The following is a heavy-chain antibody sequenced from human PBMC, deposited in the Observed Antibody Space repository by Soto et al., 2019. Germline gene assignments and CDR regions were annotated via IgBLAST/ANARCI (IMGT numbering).Heavy chain of an antibody. V-gene: IGHV4-59*01. CDR3: AKVVSGGQLDY. Sequence: SETLSLTCTVSGVSINNYYWTWIRQPPGKRLEWIGAIYYTGSTTYNPSLRSRVTFSVDTSKNQFSLSLTSVTAADTAVYFCAKVVSGGQLDYWGQGTLVTVSS. D-gene: IGHD6-25*01. CDR1: GVSINNYY. J-gene: IGHJ4*02. CDR2: IYYTGST.